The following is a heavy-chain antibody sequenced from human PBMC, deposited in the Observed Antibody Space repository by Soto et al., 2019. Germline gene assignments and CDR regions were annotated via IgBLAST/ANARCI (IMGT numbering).Heavy chain of an antibody. CDR2: IYDNGIT. J-gene: IGHJ4*02. Sequence: QVVLQESGPGLVKPSETLSLTCSVSGRSITSYYWSWVRQPPGKGLEWIGYIYDNGITSQNPSLKSRVTMSADTSQNQFPLKLTSVTGADTAVYYCARTYDSNGYANEFDSWGQGILVTVTS. CDR3: ARTYDSNGYANEFDS. V-gene: IGHV4-59*12. CDR1: GRSITSYY. D-gene: IGHD3-22*01.